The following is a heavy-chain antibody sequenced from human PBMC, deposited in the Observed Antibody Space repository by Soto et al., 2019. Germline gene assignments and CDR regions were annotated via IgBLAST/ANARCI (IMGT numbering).Heavy chain of an antibody. V-gene: IGHV1-69*02. Sequence: SVKVSCKASEGTFSSYTISWVRQAPGQGLEWMGRIIPILGIANYAQKFQGRVTITADISTSTAYMELSSLRSEDTAVYYCARGRYCSGGSCAADLDPWGQGTLVTVSS. J-gene: IGHJ5*02. CDR1: EGTFSSYT. D-gene: IGHD2-15*01. CDR2: IIPILGIA. CDR3: ARGRYCSGGSCAADLDP.